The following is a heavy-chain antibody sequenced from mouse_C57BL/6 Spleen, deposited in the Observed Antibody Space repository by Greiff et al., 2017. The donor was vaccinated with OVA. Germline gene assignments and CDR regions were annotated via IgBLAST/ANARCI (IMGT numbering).Heavy chain of an antibody. J-gene: IGHJ3*01. CDR2: IDPSDSET. D-gene: IGHD2-1*01. V-gene: IGHV1-52*01. CDR1: GYTFSSYW. Sequence: VQLQQPGAELVRPGSSVKLSCKASGYTFSSYWLHWVKQRPIQGLEWTGNIDPSDSETHYNQKFKDKATLTVDKSSSTAYMQLSSLTSEDSAVYYCARGDGNYEFAYWGQGTLVTVSA. CDR3: ARGDGNYEFAY.